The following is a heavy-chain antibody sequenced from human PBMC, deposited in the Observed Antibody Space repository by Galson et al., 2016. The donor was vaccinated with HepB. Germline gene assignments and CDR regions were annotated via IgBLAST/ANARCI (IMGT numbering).Heavy chain of an antibody. CDR2: INPNSGGT. D-gene: IGHD3-10*01. V-gene: IGHV1-2*04. CDR1: GGTFSSYV. J-gene: IGHJ6*02. Sequence: SVKVSCKASGGTFSSYVISWVRQAPGQGLEGMGWINPNSGGTNYAQKFQGWVTVTRDTSISTAYMEVSRLSSDDTAVYYCARESLTMVRGAPLYGMDVWGQGTTITVSS. CDR3: ARESLTMVRGAPLYGMDV.